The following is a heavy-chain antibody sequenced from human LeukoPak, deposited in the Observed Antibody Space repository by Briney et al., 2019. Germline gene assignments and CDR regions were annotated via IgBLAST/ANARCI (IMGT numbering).Heavy chain of an antibody. CDR1: GGTFSSYA. CDR3: ARRLRYNWNDSAFDI. Sequence: SVKVSCKASGGTFSSYAISWVRQAPGQGLEWMGGIIPIFGTANYAQKFQGRVTITADKSTSTAYMELSSLRSEDTAVYYCARRLRYNWNDSAFDIWGQGTMVTVSS. D-gene: IGHD1-1*01. CDR2: IIPIFGTA. V-gene: IGHV1-69*06. J-gene: IGHJ3*02.